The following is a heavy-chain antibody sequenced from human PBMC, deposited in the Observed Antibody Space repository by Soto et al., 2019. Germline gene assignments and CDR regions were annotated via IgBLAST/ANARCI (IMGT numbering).Heavy chain of an antibody. J-gene: IGHJ4*02. CDR2: IYYSGST. V-gene: IGHV4-30-4*01. D-gene: IGHD2-15*01. CDR1: GGSISSGDYY. CDR3: ARARGARYFDY. Sequence: QVQLQESGPGLVKPSQTLSLTCTVSGGSISSGDYYWSWIRQPPGKGLEWIGYIYYSGSTYYNPSLKSRVTRPVDTSKNQVSLKLSSVTAADTAVYYWARARGARYFDYWGQGTLVTVSS.